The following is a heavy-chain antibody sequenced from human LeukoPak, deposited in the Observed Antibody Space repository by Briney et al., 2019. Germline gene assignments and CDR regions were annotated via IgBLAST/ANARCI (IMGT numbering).Heavy chain of an antibody. CDR1: GFTCSSYA. D-gene: IGHD3-16*01. CDR2: ISDDGSDK. V-gene: IGHV3-30*04. CDR3: ARGGRAKYYFEY. J-gene: IGHJ4*02. Sequence: GRSLRLSCAASGFTCSSYAMHWVRQAPGKGLEWVAIISDDGSDKHYADSVKGRFTISRDNSKNTLYLQMNSLRVEDATVYYCARGGRAKYYFEYWGQGTLVTVSS.